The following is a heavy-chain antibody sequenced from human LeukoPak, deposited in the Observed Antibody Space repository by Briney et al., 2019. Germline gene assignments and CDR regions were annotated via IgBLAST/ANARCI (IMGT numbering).Heavy chain of an antibody. CDR2: ISGSGGST. V-gene: IGHV3-23*01. CDR1: GFTFSSYA. D-gene: IGHD3-10*01. Sequence: PGGSLRLSCAASGFTFSSYAMSWVRQAPGKGLEWVSAISGSGGSTYYADSVKGRFTISRDNSKNTLYLQMNSLRAEDTAVYYCAKDRTLLLWFGELLDYWGQGTLVTVSS. J-gene: IGHJ4*02. CDR3: AKDRTLLLWFGELLDY.